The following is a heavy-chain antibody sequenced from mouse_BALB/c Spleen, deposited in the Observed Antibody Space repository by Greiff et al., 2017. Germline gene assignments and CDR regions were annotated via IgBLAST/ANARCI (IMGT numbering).Heavy chain of an antibody. CDR3: AITTVVARAY. V-gene: IGHV14-3*02. J-gene: IGHJ3*01. CDR2: IDPAYGNT. D-gene: IGHD1-1*01. CDR1: GFNIKDTY. Sequence: VQLQQSGAELVKPGASVKLSCKASGFNIKDTYMHWVKQRPEQGLEWIGRIDPAYGNTKYDPKFQGKATITADTSSNTAYLQLSSLTSEDTAVYYCAITTVVARAYWGQGTLVTVSA.